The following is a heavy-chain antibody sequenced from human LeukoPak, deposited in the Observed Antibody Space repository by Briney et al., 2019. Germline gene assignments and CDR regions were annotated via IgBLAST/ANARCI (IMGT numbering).Heavy chain of an antibody. J-gene: IGHJ4*02. CDR2: IYHSGST. Sequence: IGYIYHSGSTYYNPSLKSRGTISVDRSKNQFSLKLSSVTAADTAVYYCARATGDVWPGFDYWGQGTLVAVSS. CDR3: ARATGDVWPGFDY. V-gene: IGHV4-30-2*01. D-gene: IGHD2-21*02.